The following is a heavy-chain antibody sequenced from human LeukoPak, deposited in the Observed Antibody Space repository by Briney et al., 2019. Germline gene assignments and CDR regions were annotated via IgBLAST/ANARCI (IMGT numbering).Heavy chain of an antibody. CDR3: ARVRSVFGVVPKGNWFDP. D-gene: IGHD3-3*01. CDR1: GGSISGSSYY. V-gene: IGHV4-39*07. J-gene: IGHJ5*02. Sequence: KPSETLSLTCTVSGGSISGSSYYWGWIRQPPGKGLEWIGSIYYSGSTYYNPSLKSRVTISVDTSKNQFSLKLSSVTAADMAVYYCARVRSVFGVVPKGNWFDPWGQGTLVTVSS. CDR2: IYYSGST.